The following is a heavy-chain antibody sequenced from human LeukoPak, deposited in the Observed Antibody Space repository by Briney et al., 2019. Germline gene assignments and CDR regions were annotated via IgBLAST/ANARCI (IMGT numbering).Heavy chain of an antibody. D-gene: IGHD3-10*01. V-gene: IGHV3-30*02. CDR2: IRYDGSNK. Sequence: GGSLRLSCAASGFTFSSYGMHWVRQAPGKGLEWAAFIRYDGSNKYYADSVKGRFTISRDNSKNTLYLQMNSLRAEDTAVYYCAKALLIYGSGSYYTVPHDAFDIWGQGTMVTVSS. J-gene: IGHJ3*02. CDR3: AKALLIYGSGSYYTVPHDAFDI. CDR1: GFTFSSYG.